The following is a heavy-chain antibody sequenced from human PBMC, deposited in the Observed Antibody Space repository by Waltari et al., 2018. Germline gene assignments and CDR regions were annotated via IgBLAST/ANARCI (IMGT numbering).Heavy chain of an antibody. CDR2: IIPVFGTA. Sequence: QVQLVQSGAEVKKPGSSVKVSCKASGGTFSSSAINWVRQAPGQGLEWMGGIIPVFGTANYAQGFQGRVTVTTEEATGTACRELSSLKPEDTAVYYCTRVTGGSWEGGFDPWGQGTLVTVSS. CDR1: GGTFSSSA. V-gene: IGHV1-69*05. J-gene: IGHJ5*02. D-gene: IGHD6-13*01. CDR3: TRVTGGSWEGGFDP.